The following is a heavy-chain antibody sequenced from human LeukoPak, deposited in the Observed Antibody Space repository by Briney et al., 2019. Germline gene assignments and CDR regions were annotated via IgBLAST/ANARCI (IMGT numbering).Heavy chain of an antibody. CDR3: ARHSNGGSTTTRCHIDY. D-gene: IGHD4-23*01. V-gene: IGHV4-39*01. CDR1: GDSISSSSYY. CDR2: IYYSGST. Sequence: PSETLSLTCTVSGDSISSSSYYWGWIRQPPGKGLEWIGTIYYSGSTYYNSSLKSRVTMSVDTSKNQFSLNLSSVTAADTAVYYCARHSNGGSTTTRCHIDYWGQGTLVTVSS. J-gene: IGHJ4*02.